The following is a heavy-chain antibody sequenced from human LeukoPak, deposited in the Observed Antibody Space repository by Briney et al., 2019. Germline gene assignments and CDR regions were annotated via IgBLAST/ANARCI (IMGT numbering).Heavy chain of an antibody. V-gene: IGHV3-30*02. Sequence: GGSLRLSCAASGFTFSSYGMHWVRQAPGKGLEWVAFIRYDGSNKYHADSVKGRFTISRDNSKNTLYLQMNSLRAEDTAVYCCAKVAGGLLSNWGQGTLVTVSS. D-gene: IGHD3-22*01. CDR3: AKVAGGLLSN. CDR2: IRYDGSNK. J-gene: IGHJ4*02. CDR1: GFTFSSYG.